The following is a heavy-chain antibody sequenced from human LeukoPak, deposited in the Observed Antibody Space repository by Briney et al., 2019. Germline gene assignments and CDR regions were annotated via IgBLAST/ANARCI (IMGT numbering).Heavy chain of an antibody. Sequence: SETLSLTCTVSGGSISSYYWSWIRQPPGKGLEWIEYIFYSGSTNQNPSLKSRVTISVDTSKNQFSLKLSSVTAADTAVYYCARLHRGSWYFGYWGQGTLVTVSS. J-gene: IGHJ4*02. V-gene: IGHV4-59*08. CDR3: ARLHRGSWYFGY. CDR1: GGSISSYY. D-gene: IGHD6-13*01. CDR2: IFYSGST.